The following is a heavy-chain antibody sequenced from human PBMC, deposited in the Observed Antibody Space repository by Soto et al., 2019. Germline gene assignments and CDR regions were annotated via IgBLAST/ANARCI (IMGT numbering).Heavy chain of an antibody. Sequence: QVQLVQSGAEVKKPGASVKVSCKASGYTFTSYAMHWVRQAPGQRLEWMGWINAGNGNTKYSQKVQGRVTITRDTSASTAYMELSSLRSEDTAVYYCARSIVVVPAADYWGQGTMVTASS. V-gene: IGHV1-3*01. CDR1: GYTFTSYA. J-gene: IGHJ4*02. CDR3: ARSIVVVPAADY. CDR2: INAGNGNT. D-gene: IGHD2-21*02.